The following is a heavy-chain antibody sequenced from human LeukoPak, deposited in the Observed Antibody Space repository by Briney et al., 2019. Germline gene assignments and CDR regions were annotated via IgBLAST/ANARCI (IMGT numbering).Heavy chain of an antibody. CDR1: EFTFSSYA. J-gene: IGHJ4*02. Sequence: PGGSLRLSCVASEFTFSSYAMNWVRQAPGKGLEWVANIKQDGSEKYYVDSVKGRFTISRDNAKNSLYLQMNSLRAEDTAVYYCASSYTAMALDYWGQGTLVTVSS. V-gene: IGHV3-7*01. CDR3: ASSYTAMALDY. CDR2: IKQDGSEK. D-gene: IGHD5-18*01.